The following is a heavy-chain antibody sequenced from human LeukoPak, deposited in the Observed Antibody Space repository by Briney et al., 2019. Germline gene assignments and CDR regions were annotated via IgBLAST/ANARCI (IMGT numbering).Heavy chain of an antibody. J-gene: IGHJ4*02. Sequence: ASVKVSCKVSGYTLTELSMHWVRQAPGKGLEWMGGFDPEDGETIYAQKFQGRVTMTEDTSTDTAYMELNSLRSDDTAVYYCATFGLDYVGYWGQGTLVTVSS. CDR3: ATFGLDYVGY. CDR1: GYTLTELS. V-gene: IGHV1-24*01. D-gene: IGHD3-16*01. CDR2: FDPEDGET.